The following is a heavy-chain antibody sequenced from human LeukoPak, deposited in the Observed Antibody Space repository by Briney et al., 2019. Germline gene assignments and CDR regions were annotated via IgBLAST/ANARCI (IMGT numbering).Heavy chain of an antibody. D-gene: IGHD3-22*01. V-gene: IGHV3-30*18. CDR2: ISYDGSNK. CDR1: GFTFSSYG. CDR3: ANAPYYYDSSGYFY. Sequence: GGSLRLSCAASGFTFSSYGMHWVRQAPGKGLEWVAVISYDGSNKYYADSVKGRFTISRDNSKNTLYLQMNSMRAEDTAVYYCANAPYYYDSSGYFYWGQGTLVTVSS. J-gene: IGHJ4*02.